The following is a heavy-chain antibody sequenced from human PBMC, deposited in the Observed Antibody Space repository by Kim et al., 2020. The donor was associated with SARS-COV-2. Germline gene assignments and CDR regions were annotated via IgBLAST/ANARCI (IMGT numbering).Heavy chain of an antibody. J-gene: IGHJ6*02. CDR3: AREAVATRPGMDV. V-gene: IGHV1-3*01. Sequence: SQTFRGSVTITRDQSASTAYMGLGSRRSEDTAVYYCAREAVATRPGMDVWGQGTTVTVSS. D-gene: IGHD5-12*01.